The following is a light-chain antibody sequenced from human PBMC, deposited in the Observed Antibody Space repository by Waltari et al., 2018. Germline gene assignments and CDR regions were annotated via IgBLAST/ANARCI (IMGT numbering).Light chain of an antibody. Sequence: DIQMTQSPSTLSASVGDRVTITCRASQSIGNWLAWYQQKPGKAPKLLIQKASSLESGVPSRFSGSGSGTEFTLTVSSLQPDDLATYFCQQYNNYPYTFGQGTKLEIK. CDR2: KAS. J-gene: IGKJ2*01. CDR1: QSIGNW. CDR3: QQYNNYPYT. V-gene: IGKV1-5*03.